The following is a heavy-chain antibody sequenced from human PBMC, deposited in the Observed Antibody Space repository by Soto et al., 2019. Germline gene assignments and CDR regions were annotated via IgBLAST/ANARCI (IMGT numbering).Heavy chain of an antibody. V-gene: IGHV1-18*04. CDR3: ARDRYCSSTSCYTWAYYYYYYGMDV. CDR1: GYTFTSYG. Sequence: ASVKVSCKASGYTFTSYGISWVRQAPGQGLEWMGWISAYNGNTNYAQKLQGRVTMTTDTSTSTAYMELRSLRSDDTAVYYCARDRYCSSTSCYTWAYYYYYYGMDVWGQGTKVTVSS. J-gene: IGHJ6*02. CDR2: ISAYNGNT. D-gene: IGHD2-2*02.